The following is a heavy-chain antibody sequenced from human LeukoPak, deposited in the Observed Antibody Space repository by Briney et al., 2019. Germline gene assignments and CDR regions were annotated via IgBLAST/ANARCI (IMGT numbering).Heavy chain of an antibody. J-gene: IGHJ3*02. V-gene: IGHV1-2*02. Sequence: GASVKVSCKASGYTFTGYYMHGVRQAPGQGREWMGWINPNSGGTNYAQKFQGRVTMTRDTSISTAYMELSRLRSDDTAVYYCARAGFCSGGSCYYDSWGQGTMVTVSS. CDR2: INPNSGGT. D-gene: IGHD2-15*01. CDR3: ARAGFCSGGSCYYDS. CDR1: GYTFTGYY.